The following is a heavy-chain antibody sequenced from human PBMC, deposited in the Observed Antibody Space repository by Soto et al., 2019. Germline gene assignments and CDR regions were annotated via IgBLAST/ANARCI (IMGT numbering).Heavy chain of an antibody. CDR1: GYTFTNYC. CDR3: ARYPTLTDYFFHGMDV. J-gene: IGHJ6*02. Sequence: PGESLKISCKGSGYTFTNYCIVWVRQIPGKGLEWMGIIYPGDSDTRYSPSFQGQVTISADRSISTAYLQWSSLKASDTGMYYCARYPTLTDYFFHGMDVRGQGTTVTVSS. CDR2: IYPGDSDT. D-gene: IGHD4-17*01. V-gene: IGHV5-51*01.